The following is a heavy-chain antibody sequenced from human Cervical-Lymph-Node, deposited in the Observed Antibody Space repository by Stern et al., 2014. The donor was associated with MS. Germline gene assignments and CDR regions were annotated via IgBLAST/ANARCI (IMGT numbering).Heavy chain of an antibody. J-gene: IGHJ4*02. V-gene: IGHV1-8*01. CDR2: INPNTGST. Sequence: VQLVESGAEVKKPGASVKVSCKASGYTFTHYDITWVRQAPGQGLEWSGWINPNTGSTVYAQKFQGRVTMTRNTSLRTAYMELSSLKSEDTAVYYCASPSLLFYWGQGTLITVSS. CDR1: GYTFTHYD. D-gene: IGHD2-15*01. CDR3: ASPSLLFY.